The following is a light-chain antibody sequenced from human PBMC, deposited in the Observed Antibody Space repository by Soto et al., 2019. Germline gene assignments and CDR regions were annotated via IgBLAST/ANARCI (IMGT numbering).Light chain of an antibody. Sequence: QSALTQPASVSGSPGQSITISCTGTSSDVGGYNYVSWYQHHPGKAPKLMIYEVSNRPSGVSHRFSGSKSGNTASLTISGLQAEDEADYYCSSYTSSSPYVFGTGTK. J-gene: IGLJ1*01. CDR2: EVS. CDR1: SSDVGGYNY. V-gene: IGLV2-14*01. CDR3: SSYTSSSPYV.